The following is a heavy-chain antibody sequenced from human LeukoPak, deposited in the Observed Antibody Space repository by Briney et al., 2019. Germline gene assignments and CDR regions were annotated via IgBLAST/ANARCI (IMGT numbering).Heavy chain of an antibody. Sequence: GRSLRLSCAASGFTFSSYSMNRVRQAPGKGLEWVSSISSSSSYIYYADSVKGRFTISRDNAKNSLYLQMNSLRAEDTAVYYCASEGYGGNSDAFDIWGQGTMVTVS. D-gene: IGHD4-23*01. CDR1: GFTFSSYS. CDR3: ASEGYGGNSDAFDI. CDR2: ISSSSSYI. J-gene: IGHJ3*02. V-gene: IGHV3-21*01.